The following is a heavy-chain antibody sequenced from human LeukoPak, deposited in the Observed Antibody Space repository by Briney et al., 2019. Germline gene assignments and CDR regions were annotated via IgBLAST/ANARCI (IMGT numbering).Heavy chain of an antibody. Sequence: GGSLRLSCVASGFTFSRSTMDWVRRAPGKGLGWVSSISGTSGYIYYADSVKGRFTISRDNTKNSLYLQLNSLRVEDTAVYYCAKDLYRRQHLGLFDSWGQGTLVTVSS. CDR3: AKDLYRRQHLGLFDS. CDR1: GFTFSRST. CDR2: ISGTSGYI. D-gene: IGHD6-13*01. V-gene: IGHV3-21*01. J-gene: IGHJ4*02.